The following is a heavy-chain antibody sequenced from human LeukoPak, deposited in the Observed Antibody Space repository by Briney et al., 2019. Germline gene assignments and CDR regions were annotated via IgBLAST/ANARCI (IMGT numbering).Heavy chain of an antibody. Sequence: PSETLSLTCTVSGGSISSSIYYWGWIRQSPGKGLEWSGSIYYSGSTYYNPSLKSRVTISVDTSKNHFSLKLSSVTAADTAVYYCARDNASPDFDYWGQGTLVTVSS. CDR3: ARDNASPDFDY. CDR1: GGSISSSIYY. V-gene: IGHV4-39*07. J-gene: IGHJ4*02. CDR2: IYYSGST.